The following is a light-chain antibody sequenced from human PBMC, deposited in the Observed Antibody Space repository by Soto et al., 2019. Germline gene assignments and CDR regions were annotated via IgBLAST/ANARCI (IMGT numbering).Light chain of an antibody. J-gene: IGKJ3*01. CDR1: QSVSSF. Sequence: EIVLTQSPGTLSLSPGERATLSCRASQSVSSFLAWYQQKSGQAPRLLIYGASRRATGIPDRFSGSGSGTDFTLTIRSLEPEDFAVYYCQQHGGSPLFTFGPGTKVDFK. V-gene: IGKV3-20*01. CDR3: QQHGGSPLFT. CDR2: GAS.